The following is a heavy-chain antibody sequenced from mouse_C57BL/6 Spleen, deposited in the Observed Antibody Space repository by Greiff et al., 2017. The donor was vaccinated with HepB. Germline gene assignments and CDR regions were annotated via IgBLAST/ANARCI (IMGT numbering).Heavy chain of an antibody. Sequence: VQLQQPGAELVRPGSSVKLSCKASGYTFTSYWMHWVKQRPIQGLEWIGNIDPSDSETHYNQKFKDKAILTVDKSSSTAYMQLSSLTSEDSAVYYCARAYGSSLFAYWGQGTLVTVSA. V-gene: IGHV1-52*01. J-gene: IGHJ3*01. CDR3: ARAYGSSLFAY. CDR1: GYTFTSYW. CDR2: IDPSDSET. D-gene: IGHD1-1*01.